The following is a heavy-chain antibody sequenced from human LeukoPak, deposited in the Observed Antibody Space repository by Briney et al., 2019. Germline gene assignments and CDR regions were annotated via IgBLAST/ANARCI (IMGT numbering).Heavy chain of an antibody. Sequence: GGSLRLSCAASGFTVSSNYMSWVRQAPGKGLEWVSAISGSGGSTYYADSVKGRFTISRDNSKNTLYLQMNSLRAEDTAVYYCAKDGAGYSYGIWGQGTMVTVSS. CDR1: GFTVSSNY. D-gene: IGHD5-18*01. CDR3: AKDGAGYSYGI. J-gene: IGHJ3*02. V-gene: IGHV3-23*01. CDR2: ISGSGGST.